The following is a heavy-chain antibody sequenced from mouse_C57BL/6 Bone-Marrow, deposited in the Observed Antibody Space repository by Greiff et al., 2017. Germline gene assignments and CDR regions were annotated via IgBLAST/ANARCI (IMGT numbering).Heavy chain of an antibody. J-gene: IGHJ2*01. D-gene: IGHD2-2*01. V-gene: IGHV1-82*01. CDR1: GYAFSSSW. Sequence: VQLQQSGPELVKPGASVKISCKASGYAFSSSWMNWVNQRPGKGLEWIGRIYPGDGDTNYNGKFKGKATLTADKSSSTAYMQLSSLTSEDSAVYFCARYGYLFDYWGQGTTLTVSS. CDR2: IYPGDGDT. CDR3: ARYGYLFDY.